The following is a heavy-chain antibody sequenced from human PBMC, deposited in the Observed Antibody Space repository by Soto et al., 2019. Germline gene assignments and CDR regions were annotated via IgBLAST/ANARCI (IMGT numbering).Heavy chain of an antibody. D-gene: IGHD6-19*01. CDR2: IYYSGST. J-gene: IGHJ6*02. Sequence: SETLSLTCTVSGGSISSYYWSWIRQPPGKGLEWIGYIYYSGSTNYNPALKSRVTISVDTSKNQFSLKLSSVTAADTAVYYCARVLTVAGHYYYYGMDVWGQGTTVTVSS. CDR3: ARVLTVAGHYYYYGMDV. V-gene: IGHV4-59*01. CDR1: GGSISSYY.